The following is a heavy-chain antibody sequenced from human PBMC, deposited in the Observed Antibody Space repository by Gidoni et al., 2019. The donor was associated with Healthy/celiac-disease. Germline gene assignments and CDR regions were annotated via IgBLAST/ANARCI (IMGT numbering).Heavy chain of an antibody. V-gene: IGHV3-23*01. Sequence: EVQLLASGGGLVQPGGSLRLSCAASGIPFSSYAMSWVRQATGKGLGWVSAISGSGGSTYYADSVKGRFTISRDNSKNTLYLQMNSLRAEDTAVYYCANQRSYFTDNWFDPWGQGTLVTVSS. CDR2: ISGSGGST. J-gene: IGHJ5*02. CDR3: ANQRSYFTDNWFDP. D-gene: IGHD1-26*01. CDR1: GIPFSSYA.